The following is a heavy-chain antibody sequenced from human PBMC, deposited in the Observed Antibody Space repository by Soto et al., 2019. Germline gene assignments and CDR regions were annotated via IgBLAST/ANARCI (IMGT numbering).Heavy chain of an antibody. V-gene: IGHV1-69*06. Sequence: SVKVSCKASGGTFSSYAISWVRQAPGQGLEWMGAIIPVFGTPNYAQKFQGRATMTGDRSTSTVYMELRSLRSEDTAVYYCASDYYDSSGWAFDIWGQGTMVTVSS. CDR3: ASDYYDSSGWAFDI. CDR2: IIPVFGTP. D-gene: IGHD3-22*01. J-gene: IGHJ3*02. CDR1: GGTFSSYA.